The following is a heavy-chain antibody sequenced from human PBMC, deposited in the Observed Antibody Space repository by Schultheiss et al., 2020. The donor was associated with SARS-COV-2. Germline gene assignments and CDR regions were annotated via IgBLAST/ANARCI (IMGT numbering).Heavy chain of an antibody. CDR2: IYYTGST. CDR3: ARVETVATFFDY. J-gene: IGHJ4*02. Sequence: SETLSLTCTVSGGSISSGGHYWSWIRQLPGKGLEWIGYIYYTGSTYYNPSLKSRVTISVDTSENQFSLKVRSVTAADTAVYYCARVETVATFFDYWGQGTPVTVSS. V-gene: IGHV4-31*03. CDR1: GGSISSGGHY. D-gene: IGHD4-23*01.